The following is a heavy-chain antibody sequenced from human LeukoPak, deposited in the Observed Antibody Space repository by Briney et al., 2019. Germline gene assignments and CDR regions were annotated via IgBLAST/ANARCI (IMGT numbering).Heavy chain of an antibody. CDR3: AREGQWRSFDI. V-gene: IGHV3-23*01. CDR2: ISGSGTNT. D-gene: IGHD6-19*01. Sequence: GGSLRLSCAASGLTFSIYAMSWVRQAPGKGLEWVSGISGSGTNTYYADSVKGRFTISRDSSKNTLYLQMNSLRAEDTAVYYCAREGQWRSFDIWGQGTMVTVSS. J-gene: IGHJ3*02. CDR1: GLTFSIYA.